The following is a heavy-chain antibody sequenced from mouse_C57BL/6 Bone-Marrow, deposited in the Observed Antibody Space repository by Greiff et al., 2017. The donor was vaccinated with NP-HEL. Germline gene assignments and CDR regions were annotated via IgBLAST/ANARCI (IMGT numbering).Heavy chain of an antibody. Sequence: EVMLVESGGGLVQPGGSLKLSCAASGFTFSDYYMYWVRQTPEKRLEWVAYISNGGGSTYYPDTVKGRFTISRDNAKNTLYLQMSRLKSEDTAMYYCARQFTTVVPTQGFAYWGQGTLVTVSA. CDR1: GFTFSDYY. CDR3: ARQFTTVVPTQGFAY. V-gene: IGHV5-12*01. J-gene: IGHJ3*01. D-gene: IGHD1-1*01. CDR2: ISNGGGST.